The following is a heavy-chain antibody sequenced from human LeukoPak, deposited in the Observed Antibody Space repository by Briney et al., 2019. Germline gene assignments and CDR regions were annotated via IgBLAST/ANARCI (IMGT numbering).Heavy chain of an antibody. CDR2: INHSGST. CDR3: ARDVYYYDSSGYENAFGI. Sequence: KSSETLSLTCAVYGGSFSGYYWSCIRQPPGKGLEWIREINHSGSTNYNPSLKSRVTMSVDTSKNQFSLRLSSVTAADTAVYYCARDVYYYDSSGYENAFGIWGQGTMVTVSS. CDR1: GGSFSGYY. V-gene: IGHV4-34*01. D-gene: IGHD3-22*01. J-gene: IGHJ3*02.